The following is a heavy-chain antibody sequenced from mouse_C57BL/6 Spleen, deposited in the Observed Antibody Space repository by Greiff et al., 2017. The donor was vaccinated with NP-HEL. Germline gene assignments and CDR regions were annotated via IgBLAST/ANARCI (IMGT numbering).Heavy chain of an antibody. Sequence: VQLQQSGPELVKPGASVKMSCKASGYTFTSYWITWVKQRPGQGLEWIGDIYPGSGSTNYNEKFKSKATLTVDTSSSTAYMQLSSLTSEDSAVYYCAREGDYYGSVFDYWGQGTTLTVSS. J-gene: IGHJ2*01. D-gene: IGHD1-1*01. CDR1: GYTFTSYW. CDR2: IYPGSGST. V-gene: IGHV1-55*01. CDR3: AREGDYYGSVFDY.